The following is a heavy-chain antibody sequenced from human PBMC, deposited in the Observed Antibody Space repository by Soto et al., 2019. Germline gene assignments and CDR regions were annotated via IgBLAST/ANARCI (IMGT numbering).Heavy chain of an antibody. J-gene: IGHJ5*02. Sequence: QVQLVQSGAEVKKPGASVKVSCKASGYTFTSYDINWVRQATGQGLEWMGWMNPNSGNTGYAQKFQGRVTMTRNTSISTAYMELSSLRSEDTAVYYCARGDTMVRGASWRPTWFDPWGQGTLVTVSS. D-gene: IGHD3-10*01. V-gene: IGHV1-8*01. CDR2: MNPNSGNT. CDR1: GYTFTSYD. CDR3: ARGDTMVRGASWRPTWFDP.